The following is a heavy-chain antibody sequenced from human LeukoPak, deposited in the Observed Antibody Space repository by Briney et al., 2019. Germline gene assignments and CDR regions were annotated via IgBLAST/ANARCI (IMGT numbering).Heavy chain of an antibody. CDR1: GGSISSSSYY. CDR3: ARDGPNGYGGNSV. D-gene: IGHD4-23*01. CDR2: IYYSGST. J-gene: IGHJ4*02. V-gene: IGHV4-39*07. Sequence: SETLSLTCTVSGGSISSSSYYWGWIRQPPGKGLEWIGSIYYSGSTYYNPSLKSRVTISVDTSKNQFSLKLSSVTAADTAVYYCARDGPNGYGGNSVWGQGTLVTVSS.